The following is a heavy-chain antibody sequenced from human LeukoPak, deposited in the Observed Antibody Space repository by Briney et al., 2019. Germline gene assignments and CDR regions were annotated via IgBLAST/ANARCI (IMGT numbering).Heavy chain of an antibody. CDR1: GGSISSGDYY. Sequence: PSETLSLTCTVSGGSISSGDYYWSWIRQPPGKGLEWIGYIYYSGSTYYNPSLKSRVTISVDTSKNQFSLKLSSVTAADTAVYYRARGEWNGGFDPWGQGTLVTVSS. J-gene: IGHJ5*02. V-gene: IGHV4-30-4*01. D-gene: IGHD1-1*01. CDR3: ARGEWNGGFDP. CDR2: IYYSGST.